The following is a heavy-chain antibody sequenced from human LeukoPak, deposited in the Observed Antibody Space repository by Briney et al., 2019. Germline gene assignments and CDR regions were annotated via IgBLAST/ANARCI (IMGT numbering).Heavy chain of an antibody. CDR3: ARGRGFTYNWFDP. D-gene: IGHD3-16*01. CDR2: IYHSGST. V-gene: IGHV4-4*02. CDR1: GGSISGSNW. J-gene: IGHJ5*02. Sequence: SETLSLTCAVSGGSISGSNWWSWVRQPPGKGLEWIGEIYHSGSTNYNPSLKSRVTISVDKSKNQFSLKLSSVTAADTAVYYCARGRGFTYNWFDPWGQGTLVTVSS.